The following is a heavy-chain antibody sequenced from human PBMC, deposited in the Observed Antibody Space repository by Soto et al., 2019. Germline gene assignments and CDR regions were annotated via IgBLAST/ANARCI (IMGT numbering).Heavy chain of an antibody. V-gene: IGHV3-53*02. J-gene: IGHJ5*02. D-gene: IGHD6-6*01. CDR3: ARAWWSSSRWFDP. CDR1: GFTVSSNY. CDR2: IYRGGTT. Sequence: EVQLVETGGGLIQPGGSLRLSCEVTGFTVSSNYMSWVRQAPGKGLEWVSVIYRGGTTYSADSVKGRFTIYRDDSKNTLYLQMNSLRAEDTAVYYCARAWWSSSRWFDPWGQGTLVTVSS.